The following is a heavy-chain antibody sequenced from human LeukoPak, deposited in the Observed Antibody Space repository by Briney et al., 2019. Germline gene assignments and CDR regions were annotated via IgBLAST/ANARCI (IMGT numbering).Heavy chain of an antibody. J-gene: IGHJ6*03. CDR3: ARDSRLESVDTAMVRYYYYYMDV. D-gene: IGHD5-18*01. Sequence: GGSLRLSCAASGFTFSSYAMSWVRQAPGKGLEWVAVISYDGSNKYYADSVKGRFTISRDNSKNTLYLQMNSLRAEDTAVYYCARDSRLESVDTAMVRYYYYYMDVWGKGTTVTVSS. CDR2: ISYDGSNK. V-gene: IGHV3-30*04. CDR1: GFTFSSYA.